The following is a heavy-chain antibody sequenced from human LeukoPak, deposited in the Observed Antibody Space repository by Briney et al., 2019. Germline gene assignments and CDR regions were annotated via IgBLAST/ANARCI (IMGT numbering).Heavy chain of an antibody. V-gene: IGHV4-34*01. CDR2: INHSGST. CDR3: ARLEPYSGKIQFDY. D-gene: IGHD1-26*01. J-gene: IGHJ4*02. Sequence: PSETLSLTCAVYGGSFSGYYWSWIRQPPGKGLEWIGEINHSGSTNYNPSLKSRVTIFVDTSKNQFSLKLSSVTAADTAVYYCARLEPYSGKIQFDYWGQGTLVTVSS. CDR1: GGSFSGYY.